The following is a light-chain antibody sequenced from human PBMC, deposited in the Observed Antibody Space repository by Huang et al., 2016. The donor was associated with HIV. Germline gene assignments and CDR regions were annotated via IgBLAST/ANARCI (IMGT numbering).Light chain of an antibody. V-gene: IGKV3-11*01. CDR2: DTA. CDR3: QQRTNWPPVYT. J-gene: IGKJ2*01. Sequence: EIVLTQSPATVSLSPGERATLSCRGSQRVSGNLAWYQQKPGQAPRLLIYDTANRATGIPARFSGGGSGTDFTLTINSLEPEDFAVYYCQQRTNWPPVYTFGQGTKLEIK. CDR1: QRVSGN.